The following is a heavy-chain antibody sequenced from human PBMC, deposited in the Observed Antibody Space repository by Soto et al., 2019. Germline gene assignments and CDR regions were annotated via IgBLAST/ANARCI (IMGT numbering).Heavy chain of an antibody. Sequence: EVQLLESGGGLVQPGGSLRLSCAASGFTVSSYAMSWVRQAPGKGLEWVSAISGSGGSTYYADSVKGRFTISRDNSKNTLYLQMNSLRAEDTPVYYCAKDFWSGYYINIGWFDPWGQGTLVTVSS. CDR2: ISGSGGST. D-gene: IGHD3-3*01. CDR3: AKDFWSGYYINIGWFDP. J-gene: IGHJ5*02. CDR1: GFTVSSYA. V-gene: IGHV3-23*01.